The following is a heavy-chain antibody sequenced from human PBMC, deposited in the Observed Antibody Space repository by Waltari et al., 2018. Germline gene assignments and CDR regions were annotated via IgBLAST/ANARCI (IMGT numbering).Heavy chain of an antibody. V-gene: IGHV3-23*04. CDR1: GFTYRNYP. Sequence: EVQLVDSGGGLVQPGGSLRLSCAASGFTYRNYPMTWVRQAPGKGLEWVSSISSTGGTIHDAASGKGRFNISRDDSKNTLYLQMHNLRAEDTAVYYCAKGAQYQLLYFYFDSWGQGTLVTVSS. CDR3: AKGAQYQLLYFYFDS. CDR2: ISSTGGTI. D-gene: IGHD2-2*02. J-gene: IGHJ4*02.